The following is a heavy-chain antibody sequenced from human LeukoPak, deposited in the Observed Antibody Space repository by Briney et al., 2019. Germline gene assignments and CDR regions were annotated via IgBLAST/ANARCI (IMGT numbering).Heavy chain of an antibody. J-gene: IGHJ4*02. Sequence: SETLSLTCTVSGGSTSSSSYYWGWIRQPPGKGLEWIGSINYSGRTYYNPSLNSRVTISVDTSKNQFSLTLTSVTAADTAVYYCARQHCADGVCYTVDFWGQGTLVTVSS. V-gene: IGHV4-39*01. CDR2: INYSGRT. CDR3: ARQHCADGVCYTVDF. CDR1: GGSTSSSSYY. D-gene: IGHD2-8*01.